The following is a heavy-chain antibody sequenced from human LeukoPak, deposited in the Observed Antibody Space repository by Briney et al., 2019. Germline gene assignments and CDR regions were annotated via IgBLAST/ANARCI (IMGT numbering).Heavy chain of an antibody. CDR2: IYYSGGT. Sequence: SETLSLTCTVSGGSISGYYWSWIRQPPGKGLEWIGYIYYSGGTNYNPSLKSRVTIAVDTSKNQFSLKVSSVTAADTAVYYCAREEWELRTIDYWGQGTLVTVSS. CDR1: GGSISGYY. V-gene: IGHV4-59*01. D-gene: IGHD1-26*01. CDR3: AREEWELRTIDY. J-gene: IGHJ4*02.